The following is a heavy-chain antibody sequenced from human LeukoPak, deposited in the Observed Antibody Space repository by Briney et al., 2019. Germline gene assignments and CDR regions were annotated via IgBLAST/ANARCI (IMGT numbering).Heavy chain of an antibody. CDR1: GFTFSSYS. Sequence: GGSLRLSCAASGFTFSSYSMNWVRQAPGKGLEWVSSISSSSSYIYYADSVKGRFTISRDNAKNSLYLQMNSLRAEDTAVYYCARDNVYSSPSPDHPSGYYYYMDVWGKGTTVTVSS. V-gene: IGHV3-21*01. CDR3: ARDNVYSSPSPDHPSGYYYYMDV. CDR2: ISSSSSYI. J-gene: IGHJ6*03. D-gene: IGHD6-6*01.